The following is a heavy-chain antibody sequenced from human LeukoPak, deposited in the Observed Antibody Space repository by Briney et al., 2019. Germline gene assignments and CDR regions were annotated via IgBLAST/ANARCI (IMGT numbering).Heavy chain of an antibody. CDR1: GGTFSSYD. CDR2: MNPNSGNT. Sequence: ASVKVSXKASGGTFSSYDINWVRQAHGQGLEWMGWMNPNSGNTGYAQKFQGRVTITRDTSISTAYMELSSLTSEDTAVYYCARASERSGSYEPRGFGYWGQGTLVTVSS. D-gene: IGHD1-26*01. J-gene: IGHJ4*02. V-gene: IGHV1-8*03. CDR3: ARASERSGSYEPRGFGY.